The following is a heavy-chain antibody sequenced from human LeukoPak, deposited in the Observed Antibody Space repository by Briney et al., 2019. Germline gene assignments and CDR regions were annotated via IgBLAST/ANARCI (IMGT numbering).Heavy chain of an antibody. CDR1: GFTFSSYA. J-gene: IGHJ4*02. V-gene: IGHV3-23*01. D-gene: IGHD3-10*01. CDR2: ISGSGGST. CDR3: ARDAGWRGGYGCDY. Sequence: GGSLRLSCAASGFTFSSYAMSWVRQAPGKGLEWVSAISGSGGSTYYADSVKGRFTISRDNSKNTLYLQMDSLRPEDTAVYYCARDAGWRGGYGCDYWGQGTLATVSS.